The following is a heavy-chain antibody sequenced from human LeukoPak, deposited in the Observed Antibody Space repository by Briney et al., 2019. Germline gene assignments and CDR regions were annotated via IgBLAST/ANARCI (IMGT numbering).Heavy chain of an antibody. CDR1: GFTFSSYA. CDR3: AKVFAVVPTYYFDY. V-gene: IGHV3-23*01. J-gene: IGHJ4*02. CDR2: ISGGGGST. D-gene: IGHD2-2*01. Sequence: GGSLRLSCAASGFTFSSYAMSWVRQAPGKGLEWVSTISGGGGSTYYADSVKGRFTISRDNSKNTLYLQMNSLGAEDTAVYSCAKVFAVVPTYYFDYWGQGTLVTVSS.